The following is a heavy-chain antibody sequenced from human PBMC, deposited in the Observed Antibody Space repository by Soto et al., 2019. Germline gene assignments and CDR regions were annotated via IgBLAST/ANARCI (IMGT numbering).Heavy chain of an antibody. Sequence: PSETLSLTCAVSGGSISSGGYSWSWIRQPPGKGLEWIGYIYHSGSTYYNPSLKSRVTISVDRSKNQFSLKLSSVTAADTAVYYCARGKGMVRGVIGWFDPWGQGTLVTVSS. CDR2: IYHSGST. V-gene: IGHV4-30-2*01. CDR3: ARGKGMVRGVIGWFDP. D-gene: IGHD3-10*01. J-gene: IGHJ5*02. CDR1: GGSISSGGYS.